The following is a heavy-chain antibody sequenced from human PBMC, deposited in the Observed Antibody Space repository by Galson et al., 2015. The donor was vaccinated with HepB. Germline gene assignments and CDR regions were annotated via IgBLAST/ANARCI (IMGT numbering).Heavy chain of an antibody. CDR2: ISPDASDI. J-gene: IGHJ2*01. V-gene: IGHV5-51*03. CDR3: ARRRGYSYGYGWYFDL. D-gene: IGHD5-18*01. Sequence: QSGAEVKKPGESLRISCKGSGYSFTDYWIGWVRQMPGEGLEWMGIISPDASDIRYRPSFQGQVTISADKSISTAYLQWSSLKASDTAMYYCARRRGYSYGYGWYFDLWGRGTLVTVSS. CDR1: GYSFTDYW.